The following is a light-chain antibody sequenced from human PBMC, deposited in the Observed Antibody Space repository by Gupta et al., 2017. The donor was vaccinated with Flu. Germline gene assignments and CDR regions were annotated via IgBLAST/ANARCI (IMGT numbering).Light chain of an antibody. CDR1: QEISTY. J-gene: IGKJ4*01. CDR2: DAS. Sequence: PSSLSASVGDRVTITCQASQEISTYLSWYQHKPGKAPKLLICDASTVQTGVPSSFSGRGSGTDFTFTISSLQPEDIGTYYCQQYGNLPLTFGGGTKVEIK. V-gene: IGKV1-33*01. CDR3: QQYGNLPLT.